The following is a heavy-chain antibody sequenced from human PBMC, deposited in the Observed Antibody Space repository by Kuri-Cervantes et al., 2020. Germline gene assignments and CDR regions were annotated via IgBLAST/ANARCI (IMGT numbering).Heavy chain of an antibody. CDR1: GFTFSSYA. CDR2: ISYDGSNK. CDR3: ARDFLEWLEGYYHYGMDI. V-gene: IGHV3-30-3*01. J-gene: IGHJ6*02. Sequence: GESLKISCAASGFTFSSYAMHWVRQAPGKGLEWVAVISYDGSNKYYADAAKGRFTISRDNSKKTLYLQMTSLRAEDTAVYYRARDFLEWLEGYYHYGMDIWGQGTTVTVSS. D-gene: IGHD3-3*01.